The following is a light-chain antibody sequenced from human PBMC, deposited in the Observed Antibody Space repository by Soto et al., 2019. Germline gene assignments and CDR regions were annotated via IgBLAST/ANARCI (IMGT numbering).Light chain of an antibody. Sequence: DIQMTQSPSSLSASVGDRVTITCRASQSISSYLNWYQQKPGKAPKLLIYAASSLQSGVPSSFSGSGSETDFTLTISRLQPVDFATYYCQQSYSTPYTFGQGTKLEIK. V-gene: IGKV1-39*01. CDR1: QSISSY. CDR2: AAS. CDR3: QQSYSTPYT. J-gene: IGKJ2*01.